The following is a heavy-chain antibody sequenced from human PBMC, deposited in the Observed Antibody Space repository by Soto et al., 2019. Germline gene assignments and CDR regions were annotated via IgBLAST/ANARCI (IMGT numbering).Heavy chain of an antibody. CDR3: ARGRGSTGYLGREHYFDY. D-gene: IGHD2-2*01. CDR1: GFSVTNNY. J-gene: IGHJ4*02. V-gene: IGHV3-66*01. Sequence: EVQVVESGGGLVQPGGSLRLSCAASGFSVTNNYMNWVRQAPGKGLEWVSIIDIGGNTYYADSWKDRFTISRDNSRNTLYLHMDSLRAEDTAVYYCARGRGSTGYLGREHYFDYWGQGTLVTVSP. CDR2: IDIGGNT.